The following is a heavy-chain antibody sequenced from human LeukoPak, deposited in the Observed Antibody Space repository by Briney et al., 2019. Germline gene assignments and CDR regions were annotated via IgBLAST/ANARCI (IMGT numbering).Heavy chain of an antibody. D-gene: IGHD3-22*01. V-gene: IGHV3-23*01. CDR3: ARAGDSSGYYYGIYY. CDR1: GFTFSSYA. Sequence: GGSLRLSCAGSGFTFSSYAMSWGRQGPGRGPEWVSAISGSGGTTYYADPVKGRFTISRDNSKNTLYLQVNSLRAEDTGVYYCARAGDSSGYYYGIYYWGQGTLVTVSS. CDR2: ISGSGGTT. J-gene: IGHJ4*02.